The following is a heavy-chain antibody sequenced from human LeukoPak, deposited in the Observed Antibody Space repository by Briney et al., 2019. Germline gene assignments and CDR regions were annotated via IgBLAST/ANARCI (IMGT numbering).Heavy chain of an antibody. Sequence: PGGTLRLSCAASGFIFSSHGMNWVRQAPGKGLEWVSSISGSGSGGSTYYADSVKGRFTISRDNSKNTLYLQMNSLIAEDTAVYYCAKSGYNRFDYWGQGTRVTVSS. CDR2: ISGSGSGGST. D-gene: IGHD5-24*01. CDR1: GFIFSSHG. V-gene: IGHV3-23*01. J-gene: IGHJ4*02. CDR3: AKSGYNRFDY.